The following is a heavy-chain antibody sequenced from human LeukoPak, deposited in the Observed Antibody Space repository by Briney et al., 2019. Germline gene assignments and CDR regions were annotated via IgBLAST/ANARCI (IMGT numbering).Heavy chain of an antibody. Sequence: SETLSLTCAVYGGSFSGYYWSWLRQPPGKGLEGIGYIYYSGSTNYNPSLKSRVTISVDTSKNQFSLKLSSVTAADTAVYYCARSVGGVATINHFDYWGQGTLVTVSS. J-gene: IGHJ4*02. CDR3: ARSVGGVATINHFDY. CDR1: GGSFSGYY. V-gene: IGHV4-59*01. CDR2: IYYSGST. D-gene: IGHD5-12*01.